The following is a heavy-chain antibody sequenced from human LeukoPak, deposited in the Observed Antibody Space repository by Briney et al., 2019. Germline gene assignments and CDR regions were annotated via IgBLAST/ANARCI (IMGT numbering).Heavy chain of an antibody. D-gene: IGHD3-16*01. Sequence: PGGSLRLSCAASGFTFSIYAMSWVRQAPEKGLEWVSAISGSGGSTYYADSVKGRFTISRDNSKNTLYLQMNSLRAEDTAVYYCAKDWDYYYYYMDVWGKGTTVTVSS. J-gene: IGHJ6*03. CDR3: AKDWDYYYYYMDV. V-gene: IGHV3-23*01. CDR2: ISGSGGST. CDR1: GFTFSIYA.